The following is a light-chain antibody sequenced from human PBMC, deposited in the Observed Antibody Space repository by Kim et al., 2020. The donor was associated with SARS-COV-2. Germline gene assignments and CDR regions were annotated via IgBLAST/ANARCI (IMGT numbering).Light chain of an antibody. CDR1: SLRTYY. V-gene: IGLV3-19*01. CDR2: GEN. CDR3: NSRDSSGYHLV. Sequence: SSELTQDPAVSVALGQTVRITCQEDSLRTYYAVWYQQKPGQAPVLVFYGENNRPSGIPDRFSGSNSGDTASLTITGAQAEDEADYYCNSRDSSGYHLVFGGGTQLTVL. J-gene: IGLJ3*02.